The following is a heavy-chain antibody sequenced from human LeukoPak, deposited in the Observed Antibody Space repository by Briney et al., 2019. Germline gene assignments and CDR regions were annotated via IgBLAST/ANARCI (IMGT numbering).Heavy chain of an antibody. J-gene: IGHJ3*02. CDR3: ARDYSTYCSSASCQTAHDI. D-gene: IGHD2-15*01. V-gene: IGHV1-2*02. CDR1: GYTFTGSY. Sequence: ASVNFTCKASGYTFTGSYIHWVRQAPGQGLEWMGWSNPNIGGTNYAKTFQGRVTMTRDTSISTAYKALSRLRSDETTVYYCARDYSTYCSSASCQTAHDIWGQGTMVTVSS. CDR2: SNPNIGGT.